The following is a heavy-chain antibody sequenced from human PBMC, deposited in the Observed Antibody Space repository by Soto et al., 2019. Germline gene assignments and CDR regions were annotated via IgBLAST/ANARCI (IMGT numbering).Heavy chain of an antibody. J-gene: IGHJ5*02. CDR1: GGSFSGYY. V-gene: IGHV4-34*01. Sequence: SETLSLTCAVYGGSFSGYYWSWIRQPPGKGLEWIGEINHSGSTNYNPSLKSRVTISVDTSKNHFSLKLSSVTAADTAVYYCATRKRSPIAVAGRTTRGGNWFDPWGQGTLVTVSS. D-gene: IGHD6-19*01. CDR3: ATRKRSPIAVAGRTTRGGNWFDP. CDR2: INHSGST.